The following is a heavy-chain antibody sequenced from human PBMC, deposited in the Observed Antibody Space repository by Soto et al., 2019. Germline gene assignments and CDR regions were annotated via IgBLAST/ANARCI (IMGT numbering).Heavy chain of an antibody. CDR3: AKDEGDYGDYYYGXDV. CDR1: GFTFSSYG. Sequence: GSQRLSCAASGFTFSSYGMHWVRRAPGKGLEWVAVISYDGSNKYYADSVKGRFTISRDNSKNTLYLQMNSLRAEDTAVYYCAKDEGDYGDYYYGXDVWGQGTTVTVSS. D-gene: IGHD4-17*01. J-gene: IGHJ6*02. V-gene: IGHV3-30*18. CDR2: ISYDGSNK.